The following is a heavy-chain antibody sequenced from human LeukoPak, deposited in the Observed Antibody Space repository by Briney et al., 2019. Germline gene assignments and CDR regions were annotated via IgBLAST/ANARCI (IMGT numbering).Heavy chain of an antibody. V-gene: IGHV3-7*01. J-gene: IGHJ4*02. CDR2: IKQDGSEK. Sequence: GGSLRLSCAASGFTFSSYWMSWVRQAPGKGLEWVANIKQDGSEKYYVDSVKGRFTISRDNAKNSLYLQMNSLRAEDAAVYYCARRSYYGSGIYVHFDNWGQGTLVTVSS. D-gene: IGHD3-10*01. CDR1: GFTFSSYW. CDR3: ARRSYYGSGIYVHFDN.